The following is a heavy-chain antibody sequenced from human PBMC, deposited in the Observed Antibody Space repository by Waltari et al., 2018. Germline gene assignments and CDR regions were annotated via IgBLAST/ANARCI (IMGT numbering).Heavy chain of an antibody. V-gene: IGHV4-34*01. CDR1: GGSFSGYY. CDR2: INHSGST. CDR3: ARERPKLRYCDWLPGSNWFDP. D-gene: IGHD3-9*01. Sequence: QVQLQQWGAGLSKPSETLSLTCAVYGGSFSGYYWSWIRQPPGKGLEWIGEINHSGSTNNNPSRKSRVTISVYTSKNQFSLKLSSVTAADKAVYYCARERPKLRYCDWLPGSNWFDPWGQGTLVTVSS. J-gene: IGHJ5*02.